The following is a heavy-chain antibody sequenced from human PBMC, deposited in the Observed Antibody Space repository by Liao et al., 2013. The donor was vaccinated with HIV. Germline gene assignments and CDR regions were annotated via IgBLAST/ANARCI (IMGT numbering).Heavy chain of an antibody. Sequence: QVQLQQWGAGLLKPSETLSLTCAVYGGSFRGYFWTWIRQPPGKGLEWVGEISHSGSTNYNPSLKSRVALSLDTSKNQFSLRLSSVTAADSAIYYCARPRAGSSSYFDFWGQGTLVTVSS. CDR3: ARPRAGSSSYFDF. CDR1: GGSFRGYF. CDR2: ISHSGST. V-gene: IGHV4-34*01. D-gene: IGHD6-13*01. J-gene: IGHJ4*02.